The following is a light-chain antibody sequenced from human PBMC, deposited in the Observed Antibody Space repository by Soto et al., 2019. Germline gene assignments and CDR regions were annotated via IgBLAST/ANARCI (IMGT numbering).Light chain of an antibody. J-gene: IGLJ3*02. CDR2: EVS. Sequence: QSVLTQPPSASGSPGQSVTISCTGTSSDVGGYNYVYWYQQHPGKAPKLMIYEVSKRPSGVPDRFSGSKSGNTASLTVSGLQTEDEADYACTSYEVSDLWVFGGGTKLTVL. V-gene: IGLV2-8*01. CDR3: TSYEVSDLWV. CDR1: SSDVGGYNY.